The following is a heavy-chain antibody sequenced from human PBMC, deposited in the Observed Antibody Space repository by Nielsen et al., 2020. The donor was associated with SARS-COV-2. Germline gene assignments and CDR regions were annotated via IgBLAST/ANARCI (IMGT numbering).Heavy chain of an antibody. CDR3: ARGVPGY. J-gene: IGHJ1*01. V-gene: IGHV4-34*01. D-gene: IGHD6-25*01. CDR2: INHRGIT. CDR1: GGSFSGYQ. Sequence: SETLSLTCAVYGGSFSGYQWSWVRQSPGKGLEWIGQINHRGITKYNPSLKNRVTMSVDTTKNQFSLKLSSVTAADTAIYYCARGVPGYWGEGALVTVSS.